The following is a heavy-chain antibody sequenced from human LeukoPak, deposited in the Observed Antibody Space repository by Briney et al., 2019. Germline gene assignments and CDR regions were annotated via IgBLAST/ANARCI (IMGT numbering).Heavy chain of an antibody. D-gene: IGHD3-10*01. CDR3: ARDHGIWFGELPPLTYYYYGTDV. CDR1: GGTFSSYA. J-gene: IGHJ6*02. Sequence: SVKVSCKASGGTFSSYAISWVRQAPGQGLEWMGRIIPILGIANYAQKFQGRVTITADKSTSTAYMELSSLRSEDTAVYYCARDHGIWFGELPPLTYYYYGTDVWGQGTTVTVSS. V-gene: IGHV1-69*04. CDR2: IIPILGIA.